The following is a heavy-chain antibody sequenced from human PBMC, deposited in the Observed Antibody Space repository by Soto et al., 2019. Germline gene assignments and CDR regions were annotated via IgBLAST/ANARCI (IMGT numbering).Heavy chain of an antibody. J-gene: IGHJ4*02. D-gene: IGHD1-26*01. CDR2: INPNSGGT. Sequence: ASVEVSCRAPGYIFTGYYMHWVRQAPGQGLEWMGWINPNSGGTKYSQKFQDRVTMTRDTSMSTAHMELSRLRSDDTAVYYCAVSGGNYGQRFDYWGQGTLVTVSS. CDR3: AVSGGNYGQRFDY. V-gene: IGHV1-2*02. CDR1: GYIFTGYY.